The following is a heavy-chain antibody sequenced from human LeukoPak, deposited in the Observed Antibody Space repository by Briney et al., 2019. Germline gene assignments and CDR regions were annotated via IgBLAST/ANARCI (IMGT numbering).Heavy chain of an antibody. Sequence: PGGPLRLSCAASGFTFSSYSMNWVRQAPGKGLEWVSSISSSSSYIYYADSVKGRFTISRDNAKNSLYLQMNSLRAEDTAVYYCARDCRIRSTSCYAGYWGQGTLVTVSS. CDR3: ARDCRIRSTSCYAGY. V-gene: IGHV3-21*01. J-gene: IGHJ4*02. CDR2: ISSSSSYI. CDR1: GFTFSSYS. D-gene: IGHD2-2*01.